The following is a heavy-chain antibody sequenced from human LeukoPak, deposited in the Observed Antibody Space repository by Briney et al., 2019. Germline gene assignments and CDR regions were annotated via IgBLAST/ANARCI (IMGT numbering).Heavy chain of an antibody. V-gene: IGHV1-69*05. CDR1: GGTFSSYA. D-gene: IGHD5-18*01. Sequence: SVKVSCKASGGTFSSYAISWVRQAPGQGLEWMGGIIPIFGTANYAQKFQGRVTMTRDTSTSTVYMKLSSLRSEDTAVYYCAREIGPIQLHLWGSAFDYWGQGTLVTVSS. CDR2: IIPIFGTA. J-gene: IGHJ4*02. CDR3: AREIGPIQLHLWGSAFDY.